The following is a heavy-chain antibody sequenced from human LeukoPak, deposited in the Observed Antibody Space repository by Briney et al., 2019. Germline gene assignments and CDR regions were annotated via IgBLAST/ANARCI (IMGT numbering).Heavy chain of an antibody. V-gene: IGHV4-4*07. CDR1: GGSISSYY. Sequence: SETLSLTCIVSGGSISSYYWSWLRQPAGKGLEWIGRIYTSGSTNYNPSLKSRVTMSVDTSKNQFSLKLSSVTAADTAVYYCARGSGYTYGYPFDSWGQGTLVTVSS. D-gene: IGHD5-18*01. J-gene: IGHJ4*02. CDR3: ARGSGYTYGYPFDS. CDR2: IYTSGST.